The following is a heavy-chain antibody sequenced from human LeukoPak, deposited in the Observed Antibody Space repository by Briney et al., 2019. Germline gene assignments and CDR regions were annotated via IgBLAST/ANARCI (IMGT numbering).Heavy chain of an antibody. D-gene: IGHD3-9*01. J-gene: IGHJ4*02. V-gene: IGHV4-39*01. CDR2: IYYSGST. CDR3: ARGSPVLRYFDWSFDY. Sequence: SETLSLTCTVSGGSISSSSYSWGWIRQPPGKGLEWIGSIYYSGSTYYNPSLKSRVTISVDTSKNQFSLKPSSVTAADTAVYYCARGSPVLRYFDWSFDYWGQGTLVTVSS. CDR1: GGSISSSSYS.